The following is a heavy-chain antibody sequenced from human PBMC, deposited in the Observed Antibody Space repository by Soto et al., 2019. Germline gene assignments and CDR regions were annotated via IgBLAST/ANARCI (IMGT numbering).Heavy chain of an antibody. CDR3: ARNILGGPTDX. CDR2: INTGKGDT. V-gene: IGHV1-3*04. CDR1: GYTFTAHA. D-gene: IGHD3-16*01. Sequence: ASVKVSCKASGYTFTAHAMHWVRQAPGQGLEWMGWINTGKGDTKYSQKFQGRITITRDTSASTTYMELSSLKSEDTALYYCARNILGGPTDXWGPGTLVTVSS. J-gene: IGHJ4*02.